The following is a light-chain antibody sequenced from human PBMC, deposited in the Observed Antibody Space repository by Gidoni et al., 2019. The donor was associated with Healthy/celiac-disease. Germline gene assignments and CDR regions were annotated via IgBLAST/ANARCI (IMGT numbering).Light chain of an antibody. J-gene: IGLJ3*02. CDR2: DNN. V-gene: IGLV1-51*01. CDR3: GTWDSSLSAGV. Sequence: SVLTQPPSVSAAPGQKVTISCSGSSSNIGNNYVSWYQQLPGTAPKHLIYDNNKRPSGIPDRFSGSKSGTSATLGITGLQTGDEADYYCGTWDSSLSAGVFGGGTKLTVL. CDR1: SSNIGNNY.